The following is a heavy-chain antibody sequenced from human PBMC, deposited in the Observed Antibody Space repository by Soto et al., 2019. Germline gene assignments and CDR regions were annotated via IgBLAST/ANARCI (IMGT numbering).Heavy chain of an antibody. CDR2: IYYSGST. D-gene: IGHD2-15*01. CDR1: GGSISSYY. CDR3: ARGVVVAATFDY. J-gene: IGHJ4*02. Sequence: PSETLSLTCTVSGGSISSYYRSWIRQPPGKGLEWIGYIYYSGSTNYNPSLKSRVTISVDTSKNQFSLKLSSVTAADTAVYYCARGVVVAATFDYWGQGTLVTVSS. V-gene: IGHV4-59*01.